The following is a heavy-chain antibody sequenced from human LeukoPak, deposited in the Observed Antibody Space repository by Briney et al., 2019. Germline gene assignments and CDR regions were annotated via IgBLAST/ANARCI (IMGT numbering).Heavy chain of an antibody. D-gene: IGHD6-13*01. J-gene: IGHJ5*02. CDR2: VYYSGST. CDR3: ASGAAAES. CDR1: GGSISSSSYY. V-gene: IGHV4-39*07. Sequence: SETLSLTCTVSGGSISSSSYYWGWIRQPPGKGLEWIGSVYYSGSTYYNPSLKSRVTISVDTSKNQFSLKLSSVTAADTAVYYCASGAAAESWGQGTLVTVSS.